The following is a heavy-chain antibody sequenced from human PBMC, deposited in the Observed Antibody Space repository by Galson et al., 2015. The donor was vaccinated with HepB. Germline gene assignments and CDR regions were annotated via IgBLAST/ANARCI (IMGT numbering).Heavy chain of an antibody. J-gene: IGHJ4*02. CDR1: GYTFTGYY. CDR3: ASHPGDIVVVVAATLPLRGRDY. D-gene: IGHD2-15*01. Sequence: SVKVSCKASGYTFTGYYMHWVRQAPGQGLEWMGRINPNSGGTNYAQKFQGRVTMTRDTSISTAYMELSRLRSDDTAVYYCASHPGDIVVVVAATLPLRGRDYWGQGTLVTVSS. CDR2: INPNSGGT. V-gene: IGHV1-2*06.